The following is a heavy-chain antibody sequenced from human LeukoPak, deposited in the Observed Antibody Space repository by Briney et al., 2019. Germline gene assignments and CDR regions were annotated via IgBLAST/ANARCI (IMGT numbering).Heavy chain of an antibody. V-gene: IGHV3-23*01. CDR1: GFTFSSYA. D-gene: IGHD3-10*01. CDR3: AKLGLVRGVIKRHYYYGMDV. J-gene: IGHJ6*02. CDR2: ISGSGGST. Sequence: GGSLRLSCAASGFTFSSYAMSWVRQAPGKGLEWVSAISGSGGSTYYADSAKGRFTISRDNSKNTLYLQMNSLRAEDTAVYYCAKLGLVRGVIKRHYYYGMDVWGQGTTVTVSS.